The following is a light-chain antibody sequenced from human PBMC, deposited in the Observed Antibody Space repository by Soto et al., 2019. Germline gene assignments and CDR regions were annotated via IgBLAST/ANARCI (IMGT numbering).Light chain of an antibody. V-gene: IGKV1-5*03. CDR3: QQYSSDLYT. CDR2: KAS. Sequence: DIHITQSPSTLSASVGDRITITCRASQDVSQWLAWYQHKPGKAPKLLIYKASTLESGVSSRFSGRGSGTEFTLTITNLQPDDFATYYCQQYSSDLYTFGQGTKLEIK. CDR1: QDVSQW. J-gene: IGKJ2*01.